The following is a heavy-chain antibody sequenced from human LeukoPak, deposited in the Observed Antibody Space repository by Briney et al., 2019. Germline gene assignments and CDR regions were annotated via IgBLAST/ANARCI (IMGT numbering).Heavy chain of an antibody. CDR3: AKDLGGSSYYYYYGMDV. CDR2: ISGSGGTT. CDR1: GFTFSSYA. Sequence: PGGSLRLSCAASGFTFSSYAMTWVRQAPGKGLEWVSAISGSGGTTYYADSVKGRFTISRDNSKDTLYLQMNSLRAEDTAVYYCAKDLGGSSYYYYYGMDVWGQGTTVTVSS. J-gene: IGHJ6*02. D-gene: IGHD1-26*01. V-gene: IGHV3-23*01.